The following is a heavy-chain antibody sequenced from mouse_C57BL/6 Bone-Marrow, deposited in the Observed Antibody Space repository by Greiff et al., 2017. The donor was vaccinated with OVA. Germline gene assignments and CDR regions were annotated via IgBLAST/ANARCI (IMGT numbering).Heavy chain of an antibody. CDR3: ARPYYDGYRVYYAMDY. Sequence: VQLVESGAELVRPGTSVKVSCKASGYAFTNYLIEWVKQRPGQGLEWIGVINPGSGGTNYNEKFKGKATLTADKSSSTAYMQLSSLTAEDSAVYFCARPYYDGYRVYYAMDYWGQGTSVTVSS. D-gene: IGHD2-3*01. V-gene: IGHV1-54*01. CDR1: GYAFTNYL. CDR2: INPGSGGT. J-gene: IGHJ4*01.